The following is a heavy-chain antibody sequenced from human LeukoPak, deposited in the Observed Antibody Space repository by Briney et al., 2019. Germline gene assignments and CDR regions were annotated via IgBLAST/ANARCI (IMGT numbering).Heavy chain of an antibody. J-gene: IGHJ4*02. CDR3: ARAVLGNYYDSSGYAY. V-gene: IGHV3-21*01. CDR1: GFTFSSYA. Sequence: GGSLRLSCAASGFTFSSYAMSWVRQAPGKGLEWVSSISSSSSYIYYADSVKGRFTISRDNAKNSLYLQMNSLRAEDMAVYYCARAVLGNYYDSSGYAYWGQGTLVTVSS. CDR2: ISSSSSYI. D-gene: IGHD3-22*01.